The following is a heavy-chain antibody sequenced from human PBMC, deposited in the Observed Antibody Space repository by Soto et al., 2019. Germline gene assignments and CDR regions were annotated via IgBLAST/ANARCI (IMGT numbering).Heavy chain of an antibody. CDR3: ARVYGGNPDY. J-gene: IGHJ4*02. CDR2: IGTAGDT. Sequence: GSLRLSCAASGFTFSNFAMSWARQAPGKGLEWVSGIGTAGDTYYPGSVKGRFTISRENAKNSLYLQMNSLRAGDTAMYYCARVYGGNPDYWGQGTLVTVSS. V-gene: IGHV3-13*01. D-gene: IGHD4-17*01. CDR1: GFTFSNFA.